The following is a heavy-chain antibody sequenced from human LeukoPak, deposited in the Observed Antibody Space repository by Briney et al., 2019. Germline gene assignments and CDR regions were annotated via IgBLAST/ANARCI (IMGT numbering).Heavy chain of an antibody. Sequence: GGSLRLSCAASGFTFSTYAMTWVRQAPGRGLEWVSAIGGSGRSTYYADSVKGRFTISRDNSKNALYLQMNSLRAEDTAVYYCAKNSAWTTVTTGLSYWGQGTLVTVSS. J-gene: IGHJ4*02. CDR2: IGGSGRST. CDR3: AKNSAWTTVTTGLSY. V-gene: IGHV3-23*01. CDR1: GFTFSTYA. D-gene: IGHD4-17*01.